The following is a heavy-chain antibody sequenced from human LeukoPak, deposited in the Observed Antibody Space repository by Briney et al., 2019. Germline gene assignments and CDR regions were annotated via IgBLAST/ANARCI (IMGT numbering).Heavy chain of an antibody. V-gene: IGHV3-33*01. Sequence: GRSLRLSCAASGFIFSSYGMPWVRQAPGKGLEWVAVIYYDGSNKYYADSVRGRFTISRDNSKNTLFLQMSSLRAEDTAVYYCARDTFYSSGVYGLDVWGQGTTVTVSS. CDR1: GFIFSSYG. J-gene: IGHJ6*02. CDR3: ARDTFYSSGVYGLDV. D-gene: IGHD3-22*01. CDR2: IYYDGSNK.